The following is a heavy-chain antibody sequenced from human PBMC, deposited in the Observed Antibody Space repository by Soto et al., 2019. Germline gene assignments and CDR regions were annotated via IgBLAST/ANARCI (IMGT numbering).Heavy chain of an antibody. CDR1: GFTSFSYYS. V-gene: IGHV3-48*01. Sequence: GGSLRLSCAASGFTSFSYYSMNWVRQAPGKGLEWVAFISGRGSPIYYADSVRGRFTISRDNAKNSLSLEMNRLRVEDTAVYYCARVRGHSYGYVDFWGQGTLVTVSS. CDR2: ISGRGSPI. J-gene: IGHJ4*02. D-gene: IGHD5-18*01. CDR3: ARVRGHSYGYVDF.